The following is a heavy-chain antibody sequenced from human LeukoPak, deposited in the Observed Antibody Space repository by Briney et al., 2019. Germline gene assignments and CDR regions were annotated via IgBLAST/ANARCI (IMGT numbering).Heavy chain of an antibody. CDR2: ISRSSSYI. CDR1: GFTFGSYS. Sequence: GGSLRLSCAASGFTFGSYSMNWVRQAPGKGLEWVSSISRSSSYIYCADSVKGRFTIPRDNAKNSLYLQMNSLRAEDTAVYYCARDLPPYSGYSFYAFDIWGQGTMVTVSS. V-gene: IGHV3-21*01. D-gene: IGHD5-12*01. CDR3: ARDLPPYSGYSFYAFDI. J-gene: IGHJ3*02.